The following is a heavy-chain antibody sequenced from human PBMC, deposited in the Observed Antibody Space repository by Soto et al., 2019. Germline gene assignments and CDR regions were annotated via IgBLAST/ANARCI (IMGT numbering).Heavy chain of an antibody. CDR3: ARVPDV. CDR2: IYPSGSA. J-gene: IGHJ3*01. CDR1: GGSISGGGYS. Sequence: QLQLQESGSGLVKPSQTLSLTCAVSGGSISGGGYSWSWMRQPPGKGLEWIWYIYPSGSAYYNPSLKSRFTILVDMSKNQSSLKLSAVTVPDTAVYYRARVPDVWGQGTTVTVSS. V-gene: IGHV4-30-2*01.